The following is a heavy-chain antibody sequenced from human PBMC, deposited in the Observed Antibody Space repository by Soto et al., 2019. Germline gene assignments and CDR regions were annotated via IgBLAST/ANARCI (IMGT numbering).Heavy chain of an antibody. Sequence: ASVKVSCKASGYTFTSYYMHWVRQAPGQGLEWVGIINPSGGSTSYATKFQGRVTMTMDTSTSTVYMELSSLRSEDTAVYYCARVGTKESYFDYWGQGTLVTVSS. CDR2: INPSGGST. V-gene: IGHV1-46*01. J-gene: IGHJ4*02. D-gene: IGHD1-1*01. CDR1: GYTFTSYY. CDR3: ARVGTKESYFDY.